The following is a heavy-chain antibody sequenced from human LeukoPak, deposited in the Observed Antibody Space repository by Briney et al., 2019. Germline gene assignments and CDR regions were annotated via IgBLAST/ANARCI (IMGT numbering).Heavy chain of an antibody. J-gene: IGHJ6*03. D-gene: IGHD1-26*01. Sequence: PGGSLRLSCAASGFTFSSYSMNWVRQAPGKGLEWVSYISSSGSTIYYADSVKGRFTISRDNAKNSLYLQMNSLRAEDTAVYYCARDPGRESYPYYYYYYMDVWGKGTTVTISS. CDR3: ARDPGRESYPYYYYYYMDV. V-gene: IGHV3-48*04. CDR1: GFTFSSYS. CDR2: ISSSGSTI.